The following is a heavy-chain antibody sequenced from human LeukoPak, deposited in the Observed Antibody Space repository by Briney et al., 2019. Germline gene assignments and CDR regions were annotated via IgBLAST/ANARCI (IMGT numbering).Heavy chain of an antibody. V-gene: IGHV3-15*01. CDR3: TTDSPYYYYGMDV. Sequence: PGGSLRLSCAASGFTFSNAWMSWVRLAPEKGQEWVGRIKSKTDGGTTDYAAPVKGIFTITRDDSKYTLYLQMNSLKTEDSAVYYCTTDSPYYYYGMDVWGKGTTVTVSS. CDR2: IKSKTDGGTT. J-gene: IGHJ6*04. CDR1: GFTFSNAW.